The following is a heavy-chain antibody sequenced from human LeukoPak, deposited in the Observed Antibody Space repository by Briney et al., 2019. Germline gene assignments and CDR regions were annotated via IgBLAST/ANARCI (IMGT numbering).Heavy chain of an antibody. CDR2: ISGSGGST. CDR1: GFTFSSYA. Sequence: GGSLGLSCAASGFTFSSYAMSWVRQAPGKGLEWVSAISGSGGSTYYADSVKGRFTISRDNSKNTLYLQMNSLRAEDTAVYYCAKSTPDGYYYYYYMDVWGKGTTVTVSS. D-gene: IGHD5-24*01. CDR3: AKSTPDGYYYYYYMDV. J-gene: IGHJ6*03. V-gene: IGHV3-23*01.